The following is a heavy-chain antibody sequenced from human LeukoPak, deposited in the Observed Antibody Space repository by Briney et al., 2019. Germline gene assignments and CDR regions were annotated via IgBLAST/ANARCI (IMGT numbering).Heavy chain of an antibody. CDR3: ARDGFGTGSN. V-gene: IGHV3-7*03. CDR1: GLTCSNYW. D-gene: IGHD3-16*01. CDR2: IKQDGSEK. J-gene: IGHJ4*02. Sequence: PGGSLRFSCAASGLTCSNYWMDWVRQAPGKGLEWVANIKQDGSEKNYVDSVKGRFIISRDNAKNSLYLQMNTLRADDTAVYYCARDGFGTGSNWGQGTLVTVSS.